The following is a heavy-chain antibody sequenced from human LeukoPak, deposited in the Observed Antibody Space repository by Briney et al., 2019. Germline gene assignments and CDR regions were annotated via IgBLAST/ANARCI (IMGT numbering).Heavy chain of an antibody. CDR3: ARGGGSGY. J-gene: IGHJ4*02. CDR1: GGSFSGYY. CDR2: INHSGST. V-gene: IGHV4-34*01. D-gene: IGHD3-10*01. Sequence: PSETLSLTCAVYGGSFSGYYWSWIRQPPGKGLEWIGEINHSGSTNYNPSLKSRVTISVDTSKNQFSLKLNSVTAADTAVYYCARGGGSGYWGQGTLVTVSS.